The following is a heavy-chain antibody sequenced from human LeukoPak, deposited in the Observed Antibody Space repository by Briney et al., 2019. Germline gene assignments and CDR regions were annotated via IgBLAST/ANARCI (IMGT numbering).Heavy chain of an antibody. D-gene: IGHD2-2*02. CDR2: INPSGGST. J-gene: IGHJ3*02. V-gene: IGHV1-46*01. CDR1: GYTFTSYY. CDR3: ARDRIVVVPAAIPLRAFDI. Sequence: ASVKVSCKASGYTFTSYYMHWVRQAPGQGLERMGIINPSGGSTSYAQKFQGRVTMTRDTSTSTVYMELSSLRSEDTAVYYCARDRIVVVPAAIPLRAFDIWGQGTMVTVSS.